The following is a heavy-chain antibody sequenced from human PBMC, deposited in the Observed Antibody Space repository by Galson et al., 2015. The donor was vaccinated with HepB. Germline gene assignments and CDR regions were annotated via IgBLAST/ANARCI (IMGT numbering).Heavy chain of an antibody. J-gene: IGHJ4*02. CDR2: FDPEDAET. CDR3: AAVIAAAGFDY. V-gene: IGHV1-24*01. Sequence: SVKVSCKASGGTFSSYAISWVRQAPGQGLEWMGGFDPEDAETIYAQKLEGRVTMTEDISTDTAYMELSSLRSDDTAMYYCAAVIAAAGFDYWGQGTLVTVSS. D-gene: IGHD6-13*01. CDR1: GGTFSSYA.